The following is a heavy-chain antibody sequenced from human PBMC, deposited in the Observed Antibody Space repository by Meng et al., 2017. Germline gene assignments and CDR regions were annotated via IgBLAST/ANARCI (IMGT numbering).Heavy chain of an antibody. D-gene: IGHD5-12*01. CDR3: ARGVPTFDY. V-gene: IGHV6-1*01. CDR2: TCYRSNAYY. Sequence: QSGLGLAMPSQTLSVACASSAYSVSSIIWVWHAIRQAPSRGLECLGSTCYRSNAYYVKAVSVISRNTINHDTSKHKLSLQVRSATPEDSAESDCARGVPTFDYWGQGTLVTVSS. CDR1: AYSVSSIIWV. J-gene: IGHJ4*02.